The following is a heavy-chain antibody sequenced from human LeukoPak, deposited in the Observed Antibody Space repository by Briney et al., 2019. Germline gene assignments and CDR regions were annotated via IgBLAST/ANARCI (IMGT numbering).Heavy chain of an antibody. J-gene: IGHJ5*02. CDR1: GFTFSGYN. V-gene: IGHV3-48*01. D-gene: IGHD3-22*01. CDR3: AGEGSGYGPNWFDP. Sequence: PGGSLRLSCAVSGFTFSGYNMNWVRQAPGKGLEWVSYITSGSDTIYYADSVKGRFTVSRDNAKNSLYLQMDSLRVEDTAVYYCAGEGSGYGPNWFDPWGQGTLVTVSS. CDR2: ITSGSDTI.